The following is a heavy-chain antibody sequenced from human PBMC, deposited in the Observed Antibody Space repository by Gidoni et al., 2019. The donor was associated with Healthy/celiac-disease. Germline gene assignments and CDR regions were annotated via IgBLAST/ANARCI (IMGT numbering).Heavy chain of an antibody. V-gene: IGHV3-30*18. Sequence: QVQLVESGGGVVQPGRSLRLSCAASGFPFSSYGMHWVRQAPGKGLEWLAVISYDGSNKYYADSVKGRFTISRDNSKNTLYLQMNSLRAEDTAVYYCAKTVLGVAGTGLFDYWGQGTLVTVSS. D-gene: IGHD6-19*01. CDR3: AKTVLGVAGTGLFDY. CDR1: GFPFSSYG. J-gene: IGHJ4*02. CDR2: ISYDGSNK.